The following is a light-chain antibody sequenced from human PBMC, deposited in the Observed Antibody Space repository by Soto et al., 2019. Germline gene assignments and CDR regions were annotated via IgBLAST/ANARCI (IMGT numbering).Light chain of an antibody. J-gene: IGLJ2*01. Sequence: QSVLTQPPSASGTPGQTIAISCSGGSSNIGSHTVNWYQQLPGTAPRLLIYSNTQRPSGVPDRFSGSKSGTSASLAISGLQSEYEGDYYGAAWDDSLNGVVFRGGTKVTVL. CDR3: AAWDDSLNGVV. CDR2: SNT. CDR1: SSNIGSHT. V-gene: IGLV1-44*01.